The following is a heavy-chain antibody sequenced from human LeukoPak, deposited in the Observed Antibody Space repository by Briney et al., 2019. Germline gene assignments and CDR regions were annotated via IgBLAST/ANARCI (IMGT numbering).Heavy chain of an antibody. D-gene: IGHD5-18*01. CDR3: ARDVDYEDTAYYYFDY. Sequence: GGSLRLSCAASGFTFSSYAMHWVRQAPGKGLEWVAVISYEGGNKDYSDSVKGRFTISRDNSKSTLYLQLNSLRADDTAVYYCARDVDYEDTAYYYFDYWGQGTLVTVSS. CDR1: GFTFSSYA. J-gene: IGHJ4*02. V-gene: IGHV3-30*04. CDR2: ISYEGGNK.